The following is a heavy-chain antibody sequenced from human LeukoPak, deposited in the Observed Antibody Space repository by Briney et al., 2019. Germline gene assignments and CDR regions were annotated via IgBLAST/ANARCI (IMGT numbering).Heavy chain of an antibody. D-gene: IGHD6-13*01. CDR2: MNPNSGNT. V-gene: IGHV1-8*01. CDR3: ARGDSSSWGYYYYDMDV. J-gene: IGHJ6*02. CDR1: GYTFTSYD. Sequence: ASVKVSCKASGYTFTSYDINWVRQATGQGPEWMGWMNPNSGNTGYAQKFQGRVTMTRNTSISTAYMELSSLRSEDTAVYYCARGDSSSWGYYYYDMDVWGQGTTVTVSS.